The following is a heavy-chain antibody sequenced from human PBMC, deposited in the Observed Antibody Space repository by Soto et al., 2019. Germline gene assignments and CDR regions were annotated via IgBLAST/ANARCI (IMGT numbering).Heavy chain of an antibody. CDR1: GYTFTAYY. CDR3: ATLDWAEVGHLVATGGSDH. CDR2: INPKSGDT. J-gene: IGHJ5*02. V-gene: IGHV1-2*06. Sequence: ASVKVACKASGYTFTAYYMHWVRQTPGQGLEWVGQINPKSGDTKYAQMFQGRVTMTRDTSISTAYMELSRLTSDDTAVYYCATLDWAEVGHLVATGGSDHWGLGTLGT. D-gene: IGHD2-8*02.